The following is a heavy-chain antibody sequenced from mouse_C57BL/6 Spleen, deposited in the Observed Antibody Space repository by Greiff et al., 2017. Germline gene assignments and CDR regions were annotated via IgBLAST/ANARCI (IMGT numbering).Heavy chain of an antibody. Sequence: QVQLQQSGAELVKPGASVKISCKASGYAFSSYWMNWVKQRPGKGLEWIGQIYPGDGDTNYNGKFKGKATLTADKSSSTAYMQLSSLTSEDSAVYFCARLRSYDGLYYVDYWGQGTTLTVSS. D-gene: IGHD2-3*01. CDR1: GYAFSSYW. V-gene: IGHV1-80*01. J-gene: IGHJ2*01. CDR3: ARLRSYDGLYYVDY. CDR2: IYPGDGDT.